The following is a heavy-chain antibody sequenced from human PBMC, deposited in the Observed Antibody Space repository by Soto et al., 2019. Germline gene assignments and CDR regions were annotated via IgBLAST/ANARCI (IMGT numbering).Heavy chain of an antibody. CDR3: AKDRGVVLRPRNWFDP. D-gene: IGHD3-16*01. J-gene: IGHJ5*02. CDR1: GFTFSSYA. CDR2: ISGSGGST. Sequence: EVQLLESGGGLVQPGGSLRLSCAASGFTFSSYAMSWVRQAPGKGLEWVSAISGSGGSTYYADSVKGRFTISRDNSKNTLYLQMNSLRAEDTAVYYCAKDRGVVLRPRNWFDPWGQGTLVTVSS. V-gene: IGHV3-23*01.